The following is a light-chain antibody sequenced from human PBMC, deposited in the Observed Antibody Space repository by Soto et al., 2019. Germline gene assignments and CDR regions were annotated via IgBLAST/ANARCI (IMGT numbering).Light chain of an antibody. Sequence: DIQMTQSPSTLPASVGDRVTITCRASQSTSNWLAWYQQKPGTAPKVLIYHASNLQSGVPSRFSGSGSGTDFTFTISSLQPEDIATYYCQQYDNLPITFGQGTRLEIK. CDR2: HAS. CDR1: QSTSNW. CDR3: QQYDNLPIT. J-gene: IGKJ5*01. V-gene: IGKV1-5*01.